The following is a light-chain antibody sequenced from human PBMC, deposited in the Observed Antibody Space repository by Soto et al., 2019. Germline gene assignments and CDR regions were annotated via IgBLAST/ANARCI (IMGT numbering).Light chain of an antibody. CDR1: QSVSSSY. V-gene: IGKV3-20*01. J-gene: IGKJ1*01. CDR2: GAS. CDR3: QQYGSSPRT. Sequence: EIVWTQSPGTLSLSPGERATLSGRASQSVSSSYLAWYQQKPGQAPRLLIYGASSRATGIPDRFSGSGSGTDFTLTISRLEPEDFAVYYCQQYGSSPRTFGQGTKVGIK.